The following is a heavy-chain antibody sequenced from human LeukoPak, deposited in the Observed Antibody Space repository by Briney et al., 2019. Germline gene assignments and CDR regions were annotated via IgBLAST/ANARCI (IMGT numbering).Heavy chain of an antibody. CDR1: GGTFSSYA. V-gene: IGHV1-69*04. J-gene: IGHJ4*02. D-gene: IGHD3-10*01. Sequence: GASVKVSCKASGGTFSSYAISWVRQAPGQGLEWMGRIIPILGIANYAQKFQGRVTITADKSTSTAYMELSSLRSEDTAVYYCAAVPLQKLLYGVGPNFDYWGQGTLVTVSS. CDR2: IIPILGIA. CDR3: AAVPLQKLLYGVGPNFDY.